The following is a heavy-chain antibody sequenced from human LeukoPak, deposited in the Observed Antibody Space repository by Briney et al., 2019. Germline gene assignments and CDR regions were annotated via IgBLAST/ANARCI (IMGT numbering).Heavy chain of an antibody. Sequence: GASVRVSCKASGYTFTGYYMHWVRQAPGQGLEWMGRINPNSGGTNYAQKFQGRVTTTRDTSISTAYMELSRLRSDDTAVYYCALLGGWYVSSYFDYWGQGTLVTVSS. V-gene: IGHV1-2*06. CDR1: GYTFTGYY. D-gene: IGHD6-19*01. CDR3: ALLGGWYVSSYFDY. CDR2: INPNSGGT. J-gene: IGHJ4*02.